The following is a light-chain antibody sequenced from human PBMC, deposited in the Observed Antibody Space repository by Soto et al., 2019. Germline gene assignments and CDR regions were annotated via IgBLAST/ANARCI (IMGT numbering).Light chain of an antibody. Sequence: EIVMTQSPATLSVSPGERATLSCRASQSISSNLAWYQQKPGQTPRLLIYGASTRATGIPARFSGSGSGTEFTLTISSLQSEDFAVYYCLQYDFWPHTFGQGTKLEIK. CDR2: GAS. J-gene: IGKJ2*01. V-gene: IGKV3-15*01. CDR3: LQYDFWPHT. CDR1: QSISSN.